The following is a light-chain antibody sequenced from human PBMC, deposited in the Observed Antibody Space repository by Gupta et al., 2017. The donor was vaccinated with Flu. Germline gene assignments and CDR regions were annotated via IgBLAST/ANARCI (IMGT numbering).Light chain of an antibody. V-gene: IGKV1-39*01. CDR1: QNIDTY. CDR3: LQTQSPTYT. CDR2: GAT. Sequence: DIQMTQSPSSLSASVGDRISITCRASQNIDTYLNWYQQKPGKVPNLLILGATSLQSGVPSRFSATGSGTEFTLTISSLQPEDFVTYYCLQTQSPTYTFGQGTKLELK. J-gene: IGKJ2*01.